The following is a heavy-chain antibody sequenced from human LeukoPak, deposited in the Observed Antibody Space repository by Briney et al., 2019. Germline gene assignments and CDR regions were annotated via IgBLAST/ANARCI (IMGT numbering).Heavy chain of an antibody. J-gene: IGHJ5*02. Sequence: PSETLSLTCTVSGGSISSSSYYWGWIRQPPGKGLEWIGSIYYSGSTYYNPSLKSRVTISVDTSKNQFSLKLSSVTAADTAVYYCAGGLYPSGSYRYNWFDPWGQGTLVTVSS. V-gene: IGHV4-39*07. D-gene: IGHD3-10*01. CDR2: IYYSGST. CDR1: GGSISSSSYY. CDR3: AGGLYPSGSYRYNWFDP.